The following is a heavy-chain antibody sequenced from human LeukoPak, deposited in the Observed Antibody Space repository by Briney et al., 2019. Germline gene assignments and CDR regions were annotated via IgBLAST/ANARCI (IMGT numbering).Heavy chain of an antibody. Sequence: GGSLRLSCTASGFSFSSYWMCWVRQAPGKGLEYVADIKNDGSETRYVDSVKGRFTISRDNSKNTLYLQMNSLRAEDTAVYYCAKVKGADIVVVVAASEPPDAFDIWGQGTMVTVSS. CDR3: AKVKGADIVVVVAASEPPDAFDI. J-gene: IGHJ3*02. V-gene: IGHV3-7*03. CDR2: IKNDGSET. CDR1: GFSFSSYW. D-gene: IGHD2-15*01.